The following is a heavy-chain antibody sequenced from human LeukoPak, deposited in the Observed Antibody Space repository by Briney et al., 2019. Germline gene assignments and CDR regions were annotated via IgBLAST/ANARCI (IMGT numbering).Heavy chain of an antibody. D-gene: IGHD6-6*01. V-gene: IGHV4-34*01. CDR1: GGSFSGYY. CDR3: ARRGSSSKIFDY. Sequence: PSETLSLTCAVYGGSFSGYYWSWIRQPPGKGLEWIGEINHSGSTNYNPSLESRVTISVDTSKNQFSLKLSSVTAADTAVYYCARRGSSSKIFDYWGQGTLVTVSS. J-gene: IGHJ4*02. CDR2: INHSGST.